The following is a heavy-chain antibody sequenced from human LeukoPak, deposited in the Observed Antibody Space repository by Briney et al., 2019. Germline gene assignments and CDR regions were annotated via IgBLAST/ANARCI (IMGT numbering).Heavy chain of an antibody. Sequence: GGSLILSCAASGFTFSYALMRWVRQAPGKGEEWVGRIKSKTEGGTTDYAAAVKGRFTISRDDSMNTMYLRMNSLKIEDTAGYYCTTDYYYGSGNDYWGQGTLVTVSS. CDR2: IKSKTEGGTT. CDR3: TTDYYYGSGNDY. CDR1: GFTFSYAL. V-gene: IGHV3-15*01. J-gene: IGHJ4*02. D-gene: IGHD3-10*01.